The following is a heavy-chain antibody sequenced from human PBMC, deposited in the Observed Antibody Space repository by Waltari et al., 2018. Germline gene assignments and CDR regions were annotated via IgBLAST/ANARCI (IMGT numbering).Heavy chain of an antibody. CDR1: GFSFSKYW. CDR2: IKEDGSDR. CDR3: ASLSPDS. V-gene: IGHV3-7*01. Sequence: EMQLVESGGDLVQPGGSLRLSCVASGFSFSKYWMNWVRQAPGKGLEWVANIKEDGSDRNYVDSVKGRFTISRDNAKNSLYLQMNSRRAEDTAVYYCASLSPDSWGPGILVTVSS. J-gene: IGHJ4*02.